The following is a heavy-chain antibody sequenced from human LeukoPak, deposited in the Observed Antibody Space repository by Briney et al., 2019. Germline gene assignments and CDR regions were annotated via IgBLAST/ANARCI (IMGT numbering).Heavy chain of an antibody. J-gene: IGHJ4*02. CDR2: VSGSSGST. D-gene: IGHD3-22*01. CDR1: GFTFSSYA. CDR3: AKASAMIVVVSKHFDY. V-gene: IGHV3-23*01. Sequence: PGGSLRLSCAASGFTFSSYAMSWVRQAPGKGLEWVSGVSGSSGSTYYADSVKGRFTISRDNSKSTLFLQMNSLRAEDTAVYYCAKASAMIVVVSKHFDYWGQGTLVTVSS.